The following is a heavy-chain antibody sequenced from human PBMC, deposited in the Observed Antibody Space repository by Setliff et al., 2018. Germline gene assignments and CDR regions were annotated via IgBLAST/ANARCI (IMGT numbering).Heavy chain of an antibody. D-gene: IGHD3-22*01. V-gene: IGHV3-48*01. CDR3: ARLALTGYDTSGYYYALDYYYMDV. J-gene: IGHJ6*03. Sequence: GESLKISCVTSGFTFSNYGMTWVRRAPGKGLEWISYISTSSTIIYYADSVKGRFTISRDNANHSLHLQMNSLRAEDTAVYFCARLALTGYDTSGYYYALDYYYMDVWGKGTTVTVSS. CDR1: GFTFSNYG. CDR2: ISTSSTII.